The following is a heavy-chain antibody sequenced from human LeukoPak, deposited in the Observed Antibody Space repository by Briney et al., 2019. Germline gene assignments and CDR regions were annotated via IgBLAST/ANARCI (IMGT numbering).Heavy chain of an antibody. CDR1: GFAFNTYW. J-gene: IGHJ3*02. V-gene: IGHV3-23*01. Sequence: GGSLRLSCAASGFAFNTYWMHWVRQVPGKGLEWVSAISGSGGSTYYADSVKGRFTISRDNSKNTLYLQMNSLRAEDTAVYYCAKDHSRPWDAFDIWGQGTMVTVSS. CDR3: AKDHSRPWDAFDI. CDR2: ISGSGGST. D-gene: IGHD6-13*01.